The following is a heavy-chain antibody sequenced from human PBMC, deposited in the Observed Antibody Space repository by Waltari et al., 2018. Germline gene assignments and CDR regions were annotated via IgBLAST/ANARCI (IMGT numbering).Heavy chain of an antibody. D-gene: IGHD6-6*01. V-gene: IGHV4-61*02. CDR3: AGLHGQLVDTA. CDR1: GGSISSGSYY. CDR2: IYTSGST. Sequence: QVQLQESGPGLVKPSQTLSLTCTVSGGSISSGSYYWSRIRQPAGKGLEWIGRIYTSGSTNYNPSLKSRVTISIDTSKNQFSLKLSSVTAADTAVYYCAGLHGQLVDTAWGQGTLVTVSS. J-gene: IGHJ5*02.